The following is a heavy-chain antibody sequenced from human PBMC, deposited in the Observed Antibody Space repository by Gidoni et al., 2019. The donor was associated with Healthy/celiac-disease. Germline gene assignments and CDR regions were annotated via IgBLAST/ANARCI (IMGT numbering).Heavy chain of an antibody. CDR1: GFTFDDYA. CDR3: AKDGYGSGREEVSHLDV. D-gene: IGHD3-3*01. Sequence: EVQLVASGGVVVLPGGSMRLSCAAAGFTFDDYAMHWVRQAPGKGLEWVSLISWDGGSTYYADSVKGRFTISRDNSKNSLYLQMNSLRAEDTALYYCAKDGYGSGREEVSHLDVWGQGTTVTVSS. V-gene: IGHV3-43D*04. J-gene: IGHJ6*02. CDR2: ISWDGGST.